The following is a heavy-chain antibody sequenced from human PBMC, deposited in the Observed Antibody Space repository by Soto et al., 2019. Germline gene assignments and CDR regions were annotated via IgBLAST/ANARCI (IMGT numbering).Heavy chain of an antibody. J-gene: IGHJ4*02. CDR2: LYYGRSA. V-gene: IGHV4-59*01. CDR3: ALRSMAVVPEY. D-gene: IGHD3-22*01. Sequence: QVQLQESGPGLVKPSETLSLTCAVSGDSISSYYCMWIRQPPGKGLESIGYLYYGRSANYNPSLKSRVTLSVDTSTNLFSLTLSSMTAADTAVYYCALRSMAVVPEYWGQGTLVTVSS. CDR1: GDSISSYY.